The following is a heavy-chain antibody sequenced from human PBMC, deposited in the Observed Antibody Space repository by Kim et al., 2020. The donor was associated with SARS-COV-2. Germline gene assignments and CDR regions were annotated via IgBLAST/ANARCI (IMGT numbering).Heavy chain of an antibody. CDR3: AREPSWYDILTGSLTPRYYMDV. D-gene: IGHD3-9*01. J-gene: IGHJ6*03. V-gene: IGHV4-59*01. Sequence: SETLSLTCTVSGGSISSYYWSWIRQPPGKGLEWIGYIYYSGSTNYNPSLKSRLTISVDTSKNQFSLKLSSVTAADTAVYYCAREPSWYDILTGSLTPRYYMDVWGKGTTVTVSS. CDR2: IYYSGST. CDR1: GGSISSYY.